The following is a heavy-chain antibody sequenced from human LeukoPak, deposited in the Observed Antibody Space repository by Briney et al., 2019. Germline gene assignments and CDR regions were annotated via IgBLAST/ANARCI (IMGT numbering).Heavy chain of an antibody. CDR2: ISGSGSST. Sequence: GGSLRLSCAASGFTFSSYAMSWDRQAPGKGLEWVSAISGSGSSTYYADSVNGRFTISRDNSKNTLYLQMNSLRAEDTAVYYCAKVLSSSWLWSEFDHWGQGTLVTVSS. CDR3: AKVLSSSWLWSEFDH. D-gene: IGHD6-13*01. CDR1: GFTFSSYA. J-gene: IGHJ4*02. V-gene: IGHV3-23*01.